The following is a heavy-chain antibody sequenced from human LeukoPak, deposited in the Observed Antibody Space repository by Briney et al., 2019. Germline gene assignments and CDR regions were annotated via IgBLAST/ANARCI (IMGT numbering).Heavy chain of an antibody. Sequence: GASVKVSCKASGYTFTRYYMHWVRQAPGQGLEWMGIINPRDGDIDYAQKLQDRVTMTRDTSTSTVYMELSSLRSEDTAVYYCARRGSGRYVLDYWGQGSLVSVSS. V-gene: IGHV1-46*01. CDR1: GYTFTRYY. J-gene: IGHJ4*02. D-gene: IGHD3-10*01. CDR2: INPRDGDI. CDR3: ARRGSGRYVLDY.